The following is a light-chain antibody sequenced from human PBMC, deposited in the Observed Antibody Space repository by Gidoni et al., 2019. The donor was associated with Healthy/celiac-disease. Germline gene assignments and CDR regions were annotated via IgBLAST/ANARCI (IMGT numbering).Light chain of an antibody. CDR2: EVS. CDR3: SSYTSSSTPVA. Sequence: QSALTQPPSVSGAPGLSVTIPCTGTSSDVGSYTRVSWYQQPPGTAPKLMIYEVSNRPSGVPDRFSGSKSGNTASLTISGLQAEDEADYYCSSYTSSSTPVAFGGGTKLTVL. J-gene: IGLJ2*01. CDR1: SSDVGSYTR. V-gene: IGLV2-18*02.